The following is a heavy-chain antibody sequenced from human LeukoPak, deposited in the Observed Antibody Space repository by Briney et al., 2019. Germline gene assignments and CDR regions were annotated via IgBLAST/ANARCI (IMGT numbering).Heavy chain of an antibody. V-gene: IGHV1-69*05. J-gene: IGHJ6*03. Sequence: SVKVSCKASGGTFSSYAISWVRQAPGQGLEWMGGIIPTFGTANYAQKFQGRVTITTDESTSTAYMELSSLRSEDTAVYYCARGRGKVGATKLGYYYYYMDVWGKGTTVTVSS. CDR1: GGTFSSYA. CDR2: IIPTFGTA. CDR3: ARGRGKVGATKLGYYYYYMDV. D-gene: IGHD1-26*01.